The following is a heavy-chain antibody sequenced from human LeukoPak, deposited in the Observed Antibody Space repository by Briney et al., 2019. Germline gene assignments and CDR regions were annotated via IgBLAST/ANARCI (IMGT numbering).Heavy chain of an antibody. D-gene: IGHD1-14*01. CDR1: GFTFSSYS. J-gene: IGHJ4*02. CDR3: ARDFRNLGYVDY. V-gene: IGHV3-21*01. Sequence: PGGSLRLSCAASGFTFSSYSMNWIRQAPGKGLEWVSSISSSSSYIYYADSVKGRFTISRDNAKNSLYLQMNSLRDEDTAVYYCARDFRNLGYVDYWGQGTLVTVS. CDR2: ISSSSSYI.